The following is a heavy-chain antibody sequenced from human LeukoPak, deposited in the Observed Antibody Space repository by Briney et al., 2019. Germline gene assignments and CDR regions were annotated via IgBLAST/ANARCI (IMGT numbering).Heavy chain of an antibody. Sequence: GGSLRLSCAASGFTFSSYAMHWVRQAPGKGLEYVSAISSNGGSTYYADSVKGSFTISRDNSKNTLYLQMSSLRAEDTAVYYCVKGQYSGYDAGFDYWGQGTLVTVSS. CDR3: VKGQYSGYDAGFDY. V-gene: IGHV3-64D*06. CDR2: ISSNGGST. CDR1: GFTFSSYA. D-gene: IGHD5-12*01. J-gene: IGHJ4*02.